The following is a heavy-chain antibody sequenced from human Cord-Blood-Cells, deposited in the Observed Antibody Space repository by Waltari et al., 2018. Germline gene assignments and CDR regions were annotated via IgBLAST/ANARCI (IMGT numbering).Heavy chain of an antibody. J-gene: IGHJ3*02. V-gene: IGHV1-8*03. CDR2: MNPNSGNT. CDR3: ASSSIAARHGAFDI. CDR1: GYTFTSYD. D-gene: IGHD6-6*01. Sequence: QVQLVQSGAAVKKPGDAVQVSCKAAGYTFTSYDINWLGQATGQGLEWMGWMNPNSGNTGYAQKFQGRVTITRNTSISTAYMELSSLRSEDTAVYYCASSSIAARHGAFDIWGQGTMVTVSS.